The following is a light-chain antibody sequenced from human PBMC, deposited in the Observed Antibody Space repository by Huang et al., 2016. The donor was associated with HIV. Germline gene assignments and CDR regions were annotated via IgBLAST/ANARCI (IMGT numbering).Light chain of an antibody. J-gene: IGKJ1*01. CDR1: QGISNY. CDR3: QQYYSTPPWT. V-gene: IGKV1-NL1*01. CDR2: GAS. Sequence: DIQMTQSPSSLSASVGDRVTITCRASQGISNYLAWYQQKPGKAPKLLLYGASRLESGFPSSFSGNRSGTDFTLTISTLQPEDFATYYCQQYYSTPPWTFGQGTKVEI.